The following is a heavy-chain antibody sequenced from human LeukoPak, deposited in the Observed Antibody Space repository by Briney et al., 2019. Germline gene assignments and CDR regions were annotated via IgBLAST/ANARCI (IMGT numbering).Heavy chain of an antibody. CDR3: AREYCSGGSCCGYDY. V-gene: IGHV3-21*01. J-gene: IGHJ4*02. D-gene: IGHD2-15*01. CDR1: GFTFSSYS. CDR2: ISSSSSYI. Sequence: GGSLRLSCAASGFTFSSYSMNWVRQAPGKGLEWVSSISSSSSYIYYADSVKGRFTISRDNAKNSLYLQMNSLRAEDTAVYYCAREYCSGGSCCGYDYWGQGTLVTVSS.